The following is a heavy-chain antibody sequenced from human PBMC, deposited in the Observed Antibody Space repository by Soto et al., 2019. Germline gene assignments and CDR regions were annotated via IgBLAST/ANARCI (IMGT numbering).Heavy chain of an antibody. CDR2: IIPIFGTA. Sequence: QVQLVQSGAEVKKPGSSVKVSCKASGGTFSSYDISWVRQAPGQGLEWMGGIIPIFGTANYAQKFQGRVTITANESTSTAYMELSSLRSEDTAVYYYARTREPPSPYYYYGMDVWGQGTTVTVSS. J-gene: IGHJ6*02. CDR3: ARTREPPSPYYYYGMDV. V-gene: IGHV1-69*01. D-gene: IGHD1-1*01. CDR1: GGTFSSYD.